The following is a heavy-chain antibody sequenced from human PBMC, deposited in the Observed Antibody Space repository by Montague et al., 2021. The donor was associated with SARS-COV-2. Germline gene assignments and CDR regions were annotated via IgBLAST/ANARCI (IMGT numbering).Heavy chain of an antibody. CDR1: GFTFDDYG. Sequence: SLRLSCAVSGFTFDDYGMSWVRQVPGKGLEWVSGISQSGDRTAYGDSVKGRFIISRDNAKNSLHLQMNSLRVEDTAFYYCSRGGGMIRGVVDYWGQGILVSVSS. CDR2: ISQSGDRT. CDR3: SRGGGMIRGVVDY. D-gene: IGHD3-10*01. V-gene: IGHV3-20*04. J-gene: IGHJ4*02.